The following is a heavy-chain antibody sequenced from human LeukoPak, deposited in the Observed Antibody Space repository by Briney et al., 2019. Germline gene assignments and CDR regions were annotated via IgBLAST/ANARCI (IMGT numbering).Heavy chain of an antibody. J-gene: IGHJ5*02. CDR3: AREPLRVDYRPNWFDP. D-gene: IGHD4-11*01. Sequence: KPSETLSLTCTVSGGSTSSGSYYWSWIRQPAGKRLEWIGHIYRSGSTNYNPSLKSRVTISVDTSKNQFSLKLSSVTAADTYVYYCAREPLRVDYRPNWFDPWGQGTLVTVSS. CDR2: IYRSGST. CDR1: GGSTSSGSYY. V-gene: IGHV4-61*09.